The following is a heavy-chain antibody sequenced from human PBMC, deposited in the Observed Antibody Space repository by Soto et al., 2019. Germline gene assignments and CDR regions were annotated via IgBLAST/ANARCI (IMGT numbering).Heavy chain of an antibody. CDR1: GYTFTSYY. J-gene: IGHJ6*03. D-gene: IGHD3-3*01. Sequence: ASVKVSCKASGYTFTSYYMHWVRQAPGQGLEWMGIINPSGGSTSYAQKFQGRVTMTRDTSTSTVYMELSSLRSEDTAVYYCARDGKSYAFWSGFPYYYYYMDVWGKGTTVTVSS. V-gene: IGHV1-46*03. CDR2: INPSGGST. CDR3: ARDGKSYAFWSGFPYYYYYMDV.